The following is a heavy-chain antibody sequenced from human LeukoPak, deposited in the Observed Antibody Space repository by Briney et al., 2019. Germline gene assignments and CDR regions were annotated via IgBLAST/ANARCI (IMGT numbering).Heavy chain of an antibody. CDR2: IRSKTDGGTT. J-gene: IGHJ1*01. Sequence: NPGGSLRLSCAASGFTFRDAWMTWVCQTPGKGLEWVGRIRSKTDGGTTDYAVSVQGKFTISRDDSKNTLYLQMSSLKTEDTAVYYCAKHIYGVVSIQQWGQGTLVTVSS. CDR3: AKHIYGVVSIQQ. CDR1: GFTFRDAW. D-gene: IGHD3-3*01. V-gene: IGHV3-15*01.